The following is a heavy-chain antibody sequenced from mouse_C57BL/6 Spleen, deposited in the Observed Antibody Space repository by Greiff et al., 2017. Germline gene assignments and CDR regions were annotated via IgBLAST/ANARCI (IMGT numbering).Heavy chain of an antibody. Sequence: QVQLQQPGAELVKPGASVKLSCKASGYTFTSYWMHWVKQRPGQGLEWIGMIHPNSGSTNYNEKFKSKATLTVDKSSSTAYMQLSSLTSEDSAVYYCARAPETGYAMDYWGQGTSVTVSS. D-gene: IGHD4-1*01. CDR1: GYTFTSYW. CDR3: ARAPETGYAMDY. V-gene: IGHV1-64*01. J-gene: IGHJ4*01. CDR2: IHPNSGST.